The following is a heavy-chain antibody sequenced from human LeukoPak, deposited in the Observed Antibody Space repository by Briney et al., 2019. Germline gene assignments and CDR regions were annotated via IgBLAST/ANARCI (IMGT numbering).Heavy chain of an antibody. J-gene: IGHJ4*02. Sequence: PGGSLRLSCAASGFTFSTYAMSWVRQAPGKGLEWVSFISGRGGTTYNADSVKGRFTISRDNSKNTLYLQMNSLRAEDTAVYYCARFHRGWYFDYWGQGTLVTVSS. CDR2: ISGRGGTT. CDR1: GFTFSTYA. D-gene: IGHD2-15*01. V-gene: IGHV3-23*01. CDR3: ARFHRGWYFDY.